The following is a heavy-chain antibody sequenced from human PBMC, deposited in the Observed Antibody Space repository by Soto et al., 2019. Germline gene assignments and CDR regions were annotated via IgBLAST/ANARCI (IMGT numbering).Heavy chain of an antibody. Sequence: QVQLVQSGAEVKKPGSSVKVSCKASGGTFSSYAISWVRQAPGQGLEWMGGIIPIFGTANYAQKFQGRVTSKPDESTSTAYMERSSRRSEDTAVYYCARDPSPHYYGGKGNGVNKGGFDYWGQGTLVTVSS. CDR2: IIPIFGTA. CDR1: GGTFSSYA. D-gene: IGHD4-17*01. V-gene: IGHV1-69*05. CDR3: ARDPSPHYYGGKGNGVNKGGFDY. J-gene: IGHJ4*02.